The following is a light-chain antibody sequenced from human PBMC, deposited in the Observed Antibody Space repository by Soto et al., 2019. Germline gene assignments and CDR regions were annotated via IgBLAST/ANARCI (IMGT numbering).Light chain of an antibody. CDR3: SSYTTSSTPLYV. CDR1: SSDTAGYNY. J-gene: IGLJ1*01. CDR2: EVS. V-gene: IGLV2-14*01. Sequence: QSALTQPASVSGSPGQSIIISCTGTSSDTAGYNYVSWYQQHPGKAPKLMIYEVSNRPSGVSNRFSGSQSGNTASLTISGLQAEDEANYYCSSYTTSSTPLYVFGTGTKVTVL.